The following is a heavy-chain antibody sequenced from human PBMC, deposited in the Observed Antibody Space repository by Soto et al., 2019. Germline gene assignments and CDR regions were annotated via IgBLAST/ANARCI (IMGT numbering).Heavy chain of an antibody. J-gene: IGHJ4*02. CDR3: AKGSRMWTPDY. Sequence: QVQLVQSGAEVKKPGASVKVSCKTSGYTFTDYAIHWVRQAPGQRLEWMGWISTGNGNTKFSQKFQGSVTITRETSATTAYMELTSLRSEDTSVYFCAKGSRMWTPDYCGQGTLVTVSS. CDR2: ISTGNGNT. CDR1: GYTFTDYA. D-gene: IGHD2-21*01. V-gene: IGHV1-3*04.